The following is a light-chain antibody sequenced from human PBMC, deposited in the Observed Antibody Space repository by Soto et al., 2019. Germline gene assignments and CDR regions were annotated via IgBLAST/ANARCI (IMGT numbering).Light chain of an antibody. CDR1: QSVGSN. CDR2: AAS. CDR3: QQYSNRPPAT. V-gene: IGKV3-15*01. Sequence: EIVMTLSPATLSVSPGERTTLSCRASQSVGSNLAWYQQKPGQAPRLLIYAASTRATGIPARFSGSGSGTEFTLTISSLQSEDFAVYYCQQYSNRPPATFGQGTKVDIK. J-gene: IGKJ1*01.